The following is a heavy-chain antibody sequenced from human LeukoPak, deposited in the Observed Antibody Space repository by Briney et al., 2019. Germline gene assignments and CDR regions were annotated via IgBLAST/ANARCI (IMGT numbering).Heavy chain of an antibody. CDR1: GFTFSSYA. J-gene: IGHJ5*02. D-gene: IGHD2-2*01. CDR2: XXYDGSNK. CDR3: ARDLDIVVVPAATNAGFNWFDP. V-gene: IGHV3-30*04. Sequence: GRSLRLSCAASGFTFSSYAMHWVRQAPGKGLEXXXXXXYDGSNKYYADSVKGRFTISRDNSKNTLYLQMNSLRAEDTAVYYCARDLDIVVVPAATNAGFNWFDPWGQGTLVTVSS.